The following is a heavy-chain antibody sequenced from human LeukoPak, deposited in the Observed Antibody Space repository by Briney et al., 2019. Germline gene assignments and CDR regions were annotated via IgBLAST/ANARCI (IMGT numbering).Heavy chain of an antibody. CDR1: GGSVRSSRPY. V-gene: IGHV4-39*02. D-gene: IGHD3-10*01. CDR2: VYYVGSA. J-gene: IGHJ5*02. CDR3: ATHDEGSFET. Sequence: PSETLSLTCTVSGGSVRSSRPYWGWIRQSPGKGLEWIGSVYYVGSAYYRPSLLSRATISIDTSKTHISLRLTSVTATDTGIYYCATHDEGSFETWGQGALVTVSS.